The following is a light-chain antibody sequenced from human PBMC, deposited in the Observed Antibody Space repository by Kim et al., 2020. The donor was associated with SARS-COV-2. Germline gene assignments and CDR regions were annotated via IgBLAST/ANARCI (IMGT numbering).Light chain of an antibody. CDR3: QVWDSTTTV. V-gene: IGLV3-1*01. Sequence: SYELTQPPSVSVSPGQPASITCSGDRLGHKYVCWYRHQPGPSPEVVIYQDTKRPSGIPERFTGSNSGNTATLAISGSQDVDEADYYCQVWDSTTTVFGGGTQLTVL. CDR2: QDT. J-gene: IGLJ2*01. CDR1: RLGHKY.